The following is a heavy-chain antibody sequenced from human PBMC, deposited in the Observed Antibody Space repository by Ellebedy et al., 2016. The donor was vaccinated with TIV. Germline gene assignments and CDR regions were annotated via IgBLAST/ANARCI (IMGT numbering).Heavy chain of an antibody. V-gene: IGHV3-7*01. CDR3: ARAGYDFWSGFLFDY. CDR2: IKQDGSGK. Sequence: GGSLRLSCAASGFTFSSYWMSWVRQAPGKGLEWVANIKQDGSGKHYVDSVKGRFTISRDNAKNSLYLQMNSLRAEDTAVYYCARAGYDFWSGFLFDYWGQGSLVTVSS. CDR1: GFTFSSYW. D-gene: IGHD3-3*01. J-gene: IGHJ4*02.